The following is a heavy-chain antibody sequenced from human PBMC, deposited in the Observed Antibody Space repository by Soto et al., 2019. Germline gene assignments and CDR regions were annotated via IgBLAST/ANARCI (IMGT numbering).Heavy chain of an antibody. CDR2: IYSGGST. CDR1: GFTVSSNY. V-gene: IGHV3-53*01. CDR3: ARVSPVAGIEFGAFDI. Sequence: GSLRLSCAASGFTVSSNYMGWVRQAPGKGLEWVSVIYSGGSTYYADSVKGRFTISRDNSKNTLYLQMNSLRAEDTAVYYCARVSPVAGIEFGAFDIWGQGTMVTVSS. D-gene: IGHD6-19*01. J-gene: IGHJ3*02.